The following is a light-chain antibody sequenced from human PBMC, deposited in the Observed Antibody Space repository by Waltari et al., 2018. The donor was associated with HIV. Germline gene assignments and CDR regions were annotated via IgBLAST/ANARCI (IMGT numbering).Light chain of an antibody. CDR2: GAS. CDR1: QTLRNN. J-gene: IGKJ1*01. V-gene: IGKV3-15*01. Sequence: EIVMTQSPATLSVSPGGKATLSCRASQTLRNNIAGFQQKPGQAPSLLTDGASSRATGIPASCSGSGSGTNFTLTINSRQSEHFAVYYCQQYNNWPRTFGQGTKVEI. CDR3: QQYNNWPRT.